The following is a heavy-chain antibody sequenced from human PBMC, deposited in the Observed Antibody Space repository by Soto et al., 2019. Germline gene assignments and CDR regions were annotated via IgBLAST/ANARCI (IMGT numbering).Heavy chain of an antibody. CDR1: GYTLTSYA. Sequence: SVKVSCTASGYTLTSYAMHWVRQAPGQRLEWMGGINPVFGTANYAQKFQGRVTVTADESTSTAYMELSSLRSEDTAVYYCARTYGSGHNWFDPWGQGTLVTVSS. CDR3: ARTYGSGHNWFDP. CDR2: INPVFGTA. J-gene: IGHJ5*02. V-gene: IGHV1-69*13. D-gene: IGHD3-10*01.